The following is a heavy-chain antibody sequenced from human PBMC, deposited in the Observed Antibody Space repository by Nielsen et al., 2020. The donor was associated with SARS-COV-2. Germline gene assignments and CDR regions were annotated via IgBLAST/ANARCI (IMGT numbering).Heavy chain of an antibody. Sequence: GSLRLSCAASGFIFSSYGMNWVRQAPGKGLEWVSSISSSSSYIYYADSVKGRFTISRDNAKNSLYLQMNSLRAEDTAVYYCASSYSSSSTFDYWGQGTLVTVSS. V-gene: IGHV3-21*01. J-gene: IGHJ4*02. CDR1: GFIFSSYG. CDR3: ASSYSSSSTFDY. CDR2: ISSSSSYI. D-gene: IGHD6-6*01.